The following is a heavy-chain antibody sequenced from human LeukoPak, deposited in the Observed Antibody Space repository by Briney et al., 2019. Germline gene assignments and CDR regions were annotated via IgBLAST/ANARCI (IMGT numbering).Heavy chain of an antibody. V-gene: IGHV3-23*01. CDR3: AKALYSGSTTCFGY. Sequence: PGGSLRLSCAASGFSFSNYAMSWVRQAPGKGLEWVSTISGSGGSTYYADSVKGRFTISRDNSKNTLYLQMNSLRAEDTAVYYCAKALYSGSTTCFGYWGQGTLVTVSS. D-gene: IGHD1-26*01. CDR2: ISGSGGST. CDR1: GFSFSNYA. J-gene: IGHJ4*02.